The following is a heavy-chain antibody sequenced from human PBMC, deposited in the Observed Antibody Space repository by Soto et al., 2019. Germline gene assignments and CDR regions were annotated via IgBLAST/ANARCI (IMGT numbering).Heavy chain of an antibody. J-gene: IGHJ4*02. V-gene: IGHV4-31*03. D-gene: IGHD3-9*01. CDR2: IYYSGST. Sequence: PSETLSLTCSVSGGSVSSNIYYWTWIRQHPGKGPEWIGHIYYSGSTYYNPSLKSRVTISLDMSKNQFSLKLSSVTAADTAVYYCARPKLRYFDWLLSSGPEYYFDYWGQGTLVTVSS. CDR1: GGSVSSNIYY. CDR3: ARPKLRYFDWLLSSGPEYYFDY.